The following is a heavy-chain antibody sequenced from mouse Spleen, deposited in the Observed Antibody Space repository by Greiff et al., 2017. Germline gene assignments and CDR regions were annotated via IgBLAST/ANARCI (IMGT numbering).Heavy chain of an antibody. CDR2: IDPETGGT. Sequence: QVQLQQSGAELVRPGASVTLSCKASGYTFTDYEMHWVKQTPVHGLEWIGAIDPETGGTAYNQKFKGKAILTADKSSSTAYMELRSLTSEDSAVYYCTRSSRYYYGSSLDYWGQGTTLTVSS. J-gene: IGHJ2*01. V-gene: IGHV1-15*01. D-gene: IGHD1-1*01. CDR1: GYTFTDYE. CDR3: TRSSRYYYGSSLDY.